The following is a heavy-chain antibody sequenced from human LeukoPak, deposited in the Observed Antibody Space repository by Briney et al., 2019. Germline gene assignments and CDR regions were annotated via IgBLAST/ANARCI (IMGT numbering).Heavy chain of an antibody. J-gene: IGHJ6*02. CDR2: ISWNSGSI. V-gene: IGHV3-9*01. CDR1: GFTFDDYA. CDR3: AKAPSRLAYIMDV. Sequence: GGSLRLSCAASGFTFDDYAMHWVRQAPGKGLEWVPGISWNSGSIGYADSVKGRFTISRYNANNSLNLQMNSLRDEDTALYYCAKAPSRLAYIMDVWGQGTTVTVSS. D-gene: IGHD2-21*01.